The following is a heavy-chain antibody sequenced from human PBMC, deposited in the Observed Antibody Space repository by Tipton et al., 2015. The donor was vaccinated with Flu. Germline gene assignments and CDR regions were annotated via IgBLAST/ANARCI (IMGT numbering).Heavy chain of an antibody. CDR3: AGLRSNFYNFDF. CDR1: GGSISSYY. D-gene: IGHD4-11*01. Sequence: TLSLTCTVSGGSISSYYWSWIRQPPGKGLEWIGYIYYTGSTSYNPSLKSRVTISVDTSNNQFSLKLSSVTAADTAVYYCAGLRSNFYNFDFWGQGTLVTVSS. CDR2: IYYTGST. J-gene: IGHJ4*02. V-gene: IGHV4-59*01.